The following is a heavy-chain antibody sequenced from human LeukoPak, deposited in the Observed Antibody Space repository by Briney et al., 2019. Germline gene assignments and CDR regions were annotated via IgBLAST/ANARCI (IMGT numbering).Heavy chain of an antibody. CDR1: GGSISSSSYY. CDR2: IYYSGST. V-gene: IGHV4-39*07. CDR3: ASVRVTTSFDF. D-gene: IGHD4-17*01. J-gene: IGHJ4*02. Sequence: SETLSLTCTVSGGSISSSSYYWGWIRQPPGKGLEWIGNIYYSGSTYYNPSLKSRVTISVDTSKNQFSLKLSSVTAADTAVYYCASVRVTTSFDFWGQGTLVTV.